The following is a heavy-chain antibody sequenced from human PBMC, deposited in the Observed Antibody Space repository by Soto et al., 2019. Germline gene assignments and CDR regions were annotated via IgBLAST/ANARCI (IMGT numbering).Heavy chain of an antibody. CDR3: AKVGYTSSWYGFDH. D-gene: IGHD6-13*01. CDR1: GFTFSSYA. V-gene: IGHV3-23*01. CDR2: ISGSGGST. Sequence: GGSLRLSCAASGFTFSSYAMSWVRQAPGKGLEWVSGISGSGGSTYYADSVKGRFTISRDNSKNTLYVQMNSLRAEDTAVYYCAKVGYTSSWYGFDHWGQGTLVTVSS. J-gene: IGHJ4*02.